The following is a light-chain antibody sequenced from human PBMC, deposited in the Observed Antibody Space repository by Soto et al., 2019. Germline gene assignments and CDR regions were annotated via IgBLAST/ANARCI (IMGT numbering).Light chain of an antibody. J-gene: IGLJ2*01. Sequence: SYELTQPPSVSVSPGQTASITCSGDKLGNKYVCWYQQKPGQSPVLVIFQDSKRPSGIPERFSGSNSGNTATLTISGTQAMDEADYYCQAWDSSTVVFGGGTKVTVL. CDR3: QAWDSSTVV. CDR1: KLGNKY. V-gene: IGLV3-1*01. CDR2: QDS.